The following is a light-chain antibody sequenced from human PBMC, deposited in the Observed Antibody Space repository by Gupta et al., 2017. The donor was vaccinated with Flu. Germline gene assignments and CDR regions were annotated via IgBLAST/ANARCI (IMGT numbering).Light chain of an antibody. V-gene: IGLV1-44*01. Sequence: VIISCSGSSSTIGSYPVNCYHHLPRAAPNLLIYTNNQRHSGVPDRFSGSKSGTSASLAISGLLSEDEADYYCATWDDSRNGDVVFGGGTKVTVL. CDR1: SSTIGSYP. CDR2: TNN. CDR3: ATWDDSRNGDVV. J-gene: IGLJ2*01.